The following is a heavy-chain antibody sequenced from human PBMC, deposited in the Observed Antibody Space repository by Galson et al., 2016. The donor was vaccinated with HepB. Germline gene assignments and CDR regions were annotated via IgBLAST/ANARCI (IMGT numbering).Heavy chain of an antibody. V-gene: IGHV3-23*01. D-gene: IGHD3-22*01. CDR3: AKDYHDSSGYRSYWYFDL. J-gene: IGHJ2*01. CDR2: ISVSGGNS. Sequence: SLRLSCAASGFTFSSYAMSWVRQAPGKGLEWVSAISVSGGNSYYADSVKGRFTISRDNSKNTLYVQMHSLRAEDTAVYYCAKDYHDSSGYRSYWYFDLWGRGTLVTVSS. CDR1: GFTFSSYA.